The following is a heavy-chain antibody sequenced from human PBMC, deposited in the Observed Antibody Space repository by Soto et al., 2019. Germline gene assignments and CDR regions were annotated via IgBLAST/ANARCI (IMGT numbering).Heavy chain of an antibody. CDR2: ISSSSSYT. CDR1: GFTFSDYS. CDR3: ARDRGIAARPWFDY. Sequence: QVQLVESGGGLVKPGGSLRLSCAASGFTFSDYSMSWIRQAPGKGLEWVSYISSSSSYTNYADSVKGRFTISRDNAKNSLYLQMNSLRAEDTAVYYCARDRGIAARPWFDYWGQGTLVTVSS. V-gene: IGHV3-11*06. D-gene: IGHD6-6*01. J-gene: IGHJ4*02.